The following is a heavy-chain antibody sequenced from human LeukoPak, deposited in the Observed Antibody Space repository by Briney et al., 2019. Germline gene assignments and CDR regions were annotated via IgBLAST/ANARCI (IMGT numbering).Heavy chain of an antibody. Sequence: SGGSLRLSCAASGFTSSSYNMNWVRQAPGKGLEWVSYISSSSSTMYYADSVKGRFTISGDNAKNSLYLQMNSLRAEDTAVYYCARDVRWDYWGQGTLVTVSS. V-gene: IGHV3-48*01. D-gene: IGHD6-13*01. CDR1: GFTSSSYN. CDR2: ISSSSSTM. CDR3: ARDVRWDY. J-gene: IGHJ4*02.